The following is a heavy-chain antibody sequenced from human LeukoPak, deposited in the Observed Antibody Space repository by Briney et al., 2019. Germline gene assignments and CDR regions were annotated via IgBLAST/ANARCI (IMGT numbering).Heavy chain of an antibody. CDR3: TTGVAAAGTIPWGY. D-gene: IGHD6-13*01. Sequence: GGSLRLSCAASGFTFRTSGMSWVRQAPGKGLEWVSAISGRGVSTYYADSVKGRFTISRDNSKNTRYLQMNSLKTEDTAVYYCTTGVAAAGTIPWGYWGQGALVTVSS. J-gene: IGHJ4*02. CDR1: GFTFRTSG. V-gene: IGHV3-23*01. CDR2: ISGRGVST.